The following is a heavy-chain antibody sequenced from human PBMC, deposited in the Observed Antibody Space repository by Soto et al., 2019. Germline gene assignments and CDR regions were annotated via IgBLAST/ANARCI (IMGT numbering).Heavy chain of an antibody. V-gene: IGHV3-53*01. CDR3: ARWAAMVTREYYFDY. CDR2: IYSGGST. Sequence: GGSLRLSCAASGFTVSSNYMSWVRQAPGKGLEWVSVIYSGGSTYYADSVKGRFTISRDNSKNTLYLQMNSLRAEDTAVYYCARWAAMVTREYYFDYWGQGTLVTVSS. D-gene: IGHD5-18*01. J-gene: IGHJ4*02. CDR1: GFTVSSNY.